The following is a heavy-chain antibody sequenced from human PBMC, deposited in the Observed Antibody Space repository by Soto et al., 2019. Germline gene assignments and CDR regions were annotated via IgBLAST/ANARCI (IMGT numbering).Heavy chain of an antibody. CDR3: AREDSPPGAFDI. D-gene: IGHD4-4*01. V-gene: IGHV1-69*06. CDR2: IIPIFGTA. J-gene: IGHJ3*02. CDR1: GGTFSSYA. Sequence: SVKVSCKASGGTFSSYAISWVRQAPGQGLEWMGGIIPIFGTANYAQKFQGRVTITADKSTSTAYMELSSLRSEDTAVYYCAREDSPPGAFDIWGQGTMVTVSS.